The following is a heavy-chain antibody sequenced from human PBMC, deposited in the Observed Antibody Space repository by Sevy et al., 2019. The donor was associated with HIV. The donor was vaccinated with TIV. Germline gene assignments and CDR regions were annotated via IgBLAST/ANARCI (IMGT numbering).Heavy chain of an antibody. CDR2: ISHDGGKK. CDR1: GFIFSSYA. J-gene: IGHJ6*02. Sequence: GGSLRLSCAASGFIFSSYALHWVRQAPGKGLEWVALISHDGGKKYYADSVKGRFTISRDNFKNTLYLQMNTLRRDDTAAYFCTKDPPVYGDFPYGMDVWGQGTTVTVSS. D-gene: IGHD4-17*01. CDR3: TKDPPVYGDFPYGMDV. V-gene: IGHV3-30*04.